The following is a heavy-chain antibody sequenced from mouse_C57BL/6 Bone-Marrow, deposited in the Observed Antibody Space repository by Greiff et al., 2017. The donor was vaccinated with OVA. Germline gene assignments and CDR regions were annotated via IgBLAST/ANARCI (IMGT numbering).Heavy chain of an antibody. V-gene: IGHV5-6*01. D-gene: IGHD1-1*01. CDR1: GFTFSSYG. Sequence: EVQLVESGGDLVKPGGSLKLSCAASGFTFSSYGMSWVRQTPDKRLEWVATISSGGSYTYYPDSVKGRFTISRDNAKNTLYLQMSSLKSEDTAMYYCARQVYYYGSSYPAWFAYWGQGTLVTVSA. J-gene: IGHJ3*01. CDR2: ISSGGSYT. CDR3: ARQVYYYGSSYPAWFAY.